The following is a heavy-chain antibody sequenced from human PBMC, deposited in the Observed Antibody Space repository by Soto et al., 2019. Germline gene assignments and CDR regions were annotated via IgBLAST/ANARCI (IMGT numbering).Heavy chain of an antibody. D-gene: IGHD3-16*02. J-gene: IGHJ4*02. CDR1: GGSISSGGYC. Sequence: QVQLQESGPGLVKPSQTLSLTCTVSGGSISSGGYCWSWIRQHPGKGLEWIGYIYYSGSTYYNPSLKSRVTISVDTSKNQFSLKLSSVTAADTAVYYCARVVRLGELSLFFDYWGQGTLVTVSS. CDR3: ARVVRLGELSLFFDY. CDR2: IYYSGST. V-gene: IGHV4-31*03.